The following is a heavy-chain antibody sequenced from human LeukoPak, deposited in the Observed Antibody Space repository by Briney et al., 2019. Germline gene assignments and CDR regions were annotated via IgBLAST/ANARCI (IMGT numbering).Heavy chain of an antibody. CDR1: GFTVSSNY. CDR3: AKDALNGEVDY. V-gene: IGHV3-66*01. J-gene: IGHJ4*02. Sequence: GGSLRLSCAASGFTVSSNYMSWVRQAPGKGLEWVSVIYSGGTTYYADSVKGRFTISRDNSKNTLYLQMNSLRAEDTAVYYCAKDALNGEVDYWGQGTLVTVSS. D-gene: IGHD2-8*01. CDR2: IYSGGTT.